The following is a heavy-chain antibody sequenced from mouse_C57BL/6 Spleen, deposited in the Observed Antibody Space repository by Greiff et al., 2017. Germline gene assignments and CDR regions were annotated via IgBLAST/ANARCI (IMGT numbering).Heavy chain of an antibody. Sequence: EVQGVESGGGLVQPGGSLSLSCAASGFTFTDYYMSWVRQPPGKALEWLGFIRNKANGYTTEYSASVKGRFTISRDNSQSILYLQMNALRAEDSATYYCARSTAQATSFAYWGQGTLVTVSA. J-gene: IGHJ3*01. D-gene: IGHD3-2*02. V-gene: IGHV7-3*01. CDR1: GFTFTDYY. CDR2: IRNKANGYTT. CDR3: ARSTAQATSFAY.